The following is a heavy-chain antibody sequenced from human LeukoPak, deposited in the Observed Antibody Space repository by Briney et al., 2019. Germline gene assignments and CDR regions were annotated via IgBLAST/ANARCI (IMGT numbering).Heavy chain of an antibody. Sequence: GGSLRLSCAASGFTFSSYWMSWVRQAPGKGLEWVANIKQDGREKYYVDSVKSRFTISRDNAKNSLYLQMNSLSAADTAVYYCARDSVAHHIVVVPAANGMDVWGQGTTVTVSS. CDR2: IKQDGREK. V-gene: IGHV3-7*01. J-gene: IGHJ6*02. CDR1: GFTFSSYW. CDR3: ARDSVAHHIVVVPAANGMDV. D-gene: IGHD2-2*01.